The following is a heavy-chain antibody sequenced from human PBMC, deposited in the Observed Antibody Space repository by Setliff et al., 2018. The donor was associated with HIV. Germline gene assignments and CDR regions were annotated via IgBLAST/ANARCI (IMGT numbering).Heavy chain of an antibody. CDR1: GYSISSGYY. CDR3: ARVRVYDFDSSGYPLKWFDP. CDR2: IYHSGST. V-gene: IGHV4-38-2*01. Sequence: LSLTCAVSGYSISSGYYWGWIRQPSGKGLEWIGTIYHSGSTYYNPSLKSRVTISVDTSKNQFSLKLNSVTAADTAVYYCARVRVYDFDSSGYPLKWFDPWGQGTLVTVSS. D-gene: IGHD3-22*01. J-gene: IGHJ5*02.